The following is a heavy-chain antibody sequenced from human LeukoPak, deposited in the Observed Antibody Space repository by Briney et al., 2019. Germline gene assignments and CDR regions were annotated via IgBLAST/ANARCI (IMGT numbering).Heavy chain of an antibody. Sequence: PSETLSLTCTVSGGSISSYYWSWIRQPPGKGLEWIGYIYHSGSTYYNPSLKSRVTISVDRSKNQFSLKLSSVTAADTAVYYCARVGIAVDDDAFDIWGQGTMVTVSS. J-gene: IGHJ3*02. CDR3: ARVGIAVDDDAFDI. CDR1: GGSISSYY. D-gene: IGHD6-19*01. V-gene: IGHV4-59*12. CDR2: IYHSGST.